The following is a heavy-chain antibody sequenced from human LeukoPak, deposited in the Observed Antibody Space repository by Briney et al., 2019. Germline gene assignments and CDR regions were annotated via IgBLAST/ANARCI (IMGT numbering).Heavy chain of an antibody. CDR3: AKQRSEVVVAATNY. V-gene: IGHV3-23*01. D-gene: IGHD2-15*01. J-gene: IGHJ4*02. CDR1: GFTFSSYA. Sequence: GGPLRLSCAASGFTFSSYAMTWVRQAPGKGLEWVSSITGGGDTTYYADSVRGRFTISRDNSKNTLSVQMNSLRAEDTAVYYCAKQRSEVVVAATNYWGQGTLVTVSS. CDR2: ITGGGDTT.